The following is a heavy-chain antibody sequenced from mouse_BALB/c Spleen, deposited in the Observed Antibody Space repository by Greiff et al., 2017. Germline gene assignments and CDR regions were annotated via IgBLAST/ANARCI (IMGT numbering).Heavy chain of an antibody. CDR2: ISSGGSYT. Sequence: DVMLVESGGDLVKPGGSLKLSCAASGFTFSSYGMSWVRQTPDKRLEWVATISSGGSYTYYPDSVKGRFTISRDNAKNTLYLQMSSLKSEDTAMYYCARQDPWYVDVWGAGTTVTVSS. J-gene: IGHJ1*01. CDR1: GFTFSSYG. V-gene: IGHV5-6*02. CDR3: ARQDPWYVDV.